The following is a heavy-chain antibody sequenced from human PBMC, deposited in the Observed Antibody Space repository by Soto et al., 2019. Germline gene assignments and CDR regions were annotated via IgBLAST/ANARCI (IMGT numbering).Heavy chain of an antibody. Sequence: EVQLLESGGDLVQPGGVPETLLCSLWSHLGSRAMSWVRQAPGEGLEWVSTITDTGGDAKYADSVRGRFTISRDNSKNTLHLQMSSLRAEDSAVYYCARGSTDSYPGSRIFDFWGRGTLVTVSS. V-gene: IGHV3-23*01. CDR2: ITDTGGDA. CDR1: SHLGSRA. D-gene: IGHD3-10*01. J-gene: IGHJ4*02. CDR3: ARGSTDSYPGSRIFDF.